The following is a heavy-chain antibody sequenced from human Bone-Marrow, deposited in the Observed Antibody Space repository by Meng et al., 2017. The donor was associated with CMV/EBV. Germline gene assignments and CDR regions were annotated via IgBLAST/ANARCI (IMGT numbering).Heavy chain of an antibody. D-gene: IGHD1-20*01. CDR2: IYYSGSI. J-gene: IGHJ4*02. Sequence: VCGGSVSSGSYYWSWIRRTAGKGLEWIGYIYYSGSINYNPSLKSRVTISEDTSKNQIDLKLSSVNAADTAVYYCARSMVNWSYFDYWGQGTLVTVSS. CDR3: ARSMVNWSYFDY. CDR1: GGSVSSGSYY. V-gene: IGHV4-61*01.